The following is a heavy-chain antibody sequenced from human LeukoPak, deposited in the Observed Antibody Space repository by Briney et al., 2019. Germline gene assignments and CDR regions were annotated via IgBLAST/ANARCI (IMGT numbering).Heavy chain of an antibody. CDR3: ARDISGSYCSSTSCYTGGYNWFDP. Sequence: SETLSLTCTVSGGSISSGDYYWSWIRQPPGKGLEWIGYIYYSGTTYYNPSLKSRVTISVDTSKNQFSLKLSSVTAADTAVYYCARDISGSYCSSTSCYTGGYNWFDPWGQGTLVTVSS. CDR1: GGSISSGDYY. V-gene: IGHV4-30-4*02. D-gene: IGHD2-2*02. CDR2: IYYSGTT. J-gene: IGHJ5*02.